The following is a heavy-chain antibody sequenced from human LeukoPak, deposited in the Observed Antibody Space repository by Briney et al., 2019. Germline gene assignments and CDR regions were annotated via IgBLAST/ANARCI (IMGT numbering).Heavy chain of an antibody. CDR1: GSTFSSYA. CDR3: ARDPQQLYYFDY. D-gene: IGHD6-13*01. J-gene: IGHJ4*02. V-gene: IGHV3-30-3*01. Sequence: GGSLRLSCAASGSTFSSYAMHWVRQAPGKGLEWVAVISYDGSNKYYADSVKGRFTISRDNSKNTLYLQMNSLRAEDTAVYYCARDPQQLYYFDYWGQGTLVTVSS. CDR2: ISYDGSNK.